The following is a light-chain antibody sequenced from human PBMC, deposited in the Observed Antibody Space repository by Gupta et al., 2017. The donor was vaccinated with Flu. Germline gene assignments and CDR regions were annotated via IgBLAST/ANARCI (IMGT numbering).Light chain of an antibody. Sequence: SYELTQPPSVSVSPGQTATITCSGNTLSTQYPYWYQQKPGQAPVLVIFKDTERPSGIPERFSGSNSGTTVTLTISGVQAEDEAAYYCQSADNSGTYVVFGGGTKLTV. J-gene: IGLJ2*01. V-gene: IGLV3-25*03. CDR1: TLSTQY. CDR3: QSADNSGTYVV. CDR2: KDT.